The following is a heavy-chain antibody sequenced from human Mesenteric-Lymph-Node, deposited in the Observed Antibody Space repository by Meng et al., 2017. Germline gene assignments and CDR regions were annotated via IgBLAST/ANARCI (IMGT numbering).Heavy chain of an antibody. V-gene: IGHV3-66*02. CDR2: IGRGTDT. D-gene: IGHD3-22*01. J-gene: IGHJ4*02. CDR3: ARELFSYYYDSSGLGFFY. Sequence: GGSLRLSCAASGFTFSSNYMSWVRRAPGKGLEWVSAIGRGTDTYYADSVKGRFTISRDNSKNTLYLQMNSLRSEDTAVYYCARELFSYYYDSSGLGFFYWGQGTLVTVSS. CDR1: GFTFSSNY.